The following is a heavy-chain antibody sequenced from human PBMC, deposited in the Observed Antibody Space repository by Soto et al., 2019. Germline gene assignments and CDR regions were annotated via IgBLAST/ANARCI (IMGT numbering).Heavy chain of an antibody. V-gene: IGHV4-59*12. CDR3: ARAVTSVNWFDP. CDR2: IYHSGST. CDR1: GGAISRYY. J-gene: IGHJ5*02. Sequence: SETLSLTCTVSGGAISRYYWSWIRQPPGKGLEWIGYIYHSGSTYYNPSLKSRVTISVDRSKNQFSLKLSSVTAADTAVYYCARAVTSVNWFDPWGQGTLVTVSS. D-gene: IGHD3-10*01.